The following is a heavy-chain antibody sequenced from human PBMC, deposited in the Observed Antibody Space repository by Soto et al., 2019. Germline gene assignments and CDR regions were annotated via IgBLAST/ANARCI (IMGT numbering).Heavy chain of an antibody. CDR2: IKQDGSEK. D-gene: IGHD2-2*01. V-gene: IGHV3-7*03. CDR3: ARGGYCRSTSCSMGFDY. J-gene: IGHJ4*02. Sequence: VGSLRLSCAASGFTFSSYWMSWVRQAPGKGLEWVANIKQDGSEKYYVDSVKGRFTISRDNAKNSLYLQMNSLRAEDTAVYYCARGGYCRSTSCSMGFDYWGQGTLVTVSS. CDR1: GFTFSSYW.